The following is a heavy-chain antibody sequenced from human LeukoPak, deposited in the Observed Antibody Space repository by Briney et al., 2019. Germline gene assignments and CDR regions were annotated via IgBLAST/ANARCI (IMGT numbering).Heavy chain of an antibody. CDR1: GFTFDDYA. D-gene: IGHD3-22*01. CDR3: AKAVYDSSGSYGMRGAFGI. CDR2: ISWNSGSI. V-gene: IGHV3-9*03. Sequence: PGGSLRLSCAASGFTFDDYAMHWVRQAPGKGLEWVSGISWNSGSIGYADSVKGRFTISRDNAKNSLYLQMNSLRAEDMALYYCAKAVYDSSGSYGMRGAFGIWGQGTMVTVSS. J-gene: IGHJ3*02.